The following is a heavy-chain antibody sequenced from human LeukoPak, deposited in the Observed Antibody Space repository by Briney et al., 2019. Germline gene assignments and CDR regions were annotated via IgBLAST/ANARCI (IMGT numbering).Heavy chain of an antibody. D-gene: IGHD2-2*01. CDR2: ISSSSSYI. V-gene: IGHV3-21*01. CDR3: ARGAIVVVPAAMDY. CDR1: GFTFSSYS. Sequence: PGGSLRLSCAASGFTFSSYSMNWVRQAPGKGLEWVSSISSSSSYIYYADSVKGRFTISRDNAKNSLYLQMNSLRAEDTAVYYCARGAIVVVPAAMDYWGQGTLVTVSS. J-gene: IGHJ4*02.